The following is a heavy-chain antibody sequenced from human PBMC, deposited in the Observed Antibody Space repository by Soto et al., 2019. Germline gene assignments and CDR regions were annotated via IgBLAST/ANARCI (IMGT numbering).Heavy chain of an antibody. CDR1: GGSISSYY. CDR2: IYYSGST. Sequence: QVQLQESGPGLVKPSETLSLTCTVSGGSISSYYWSWIRQPPGKGLEWIGYIYYSGSTNYNPSLKSRVTISVDPSKNQFSLKLSSVTAADTAVYYCARAVDGSGSYYYWGQGTLVTVSS. V-gene: IGHV4-59*08. CDR3: ARAVDGSGSYYY. D-gene: IGHD3-10*01. J-gene: IGHJ4*02.